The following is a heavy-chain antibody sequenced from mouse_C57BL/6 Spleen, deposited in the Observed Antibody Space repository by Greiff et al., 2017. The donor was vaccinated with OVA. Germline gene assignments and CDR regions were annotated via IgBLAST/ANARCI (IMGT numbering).Heavy chain of an antibody. CDR2: INPYNGGT. J-gene: IGHJ1*03. D-gene: IGHD1-1*01. Sequence: VHVKQSGPVLVKPGASVKMSCKASGYTFTDYYMNWVKQSHGKSLEWIGVINPYNGGTSYNQKFKGKATLTVDKSSSTAYMELNSLTSEDSAVYYGARGGYYYGSSYGYFDVWGTGTTVTVSS. V-gene: IGHV1-19*01. CDR1: GYTFTDYY. CDR3: ARGGYYYGSSYGYFDV.